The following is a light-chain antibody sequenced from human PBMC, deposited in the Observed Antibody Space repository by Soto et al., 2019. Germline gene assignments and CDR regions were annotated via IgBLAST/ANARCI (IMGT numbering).Light chain of an antibody. CDR1: SSDVGGYAY. CDR2: EVS. J-gene: IGLJ2*01. V-gene: IGLV2-14*01. Sequence: QSALTQPASVSGSPGQSITITCTGTSSDVGGYAYVSWYQQYPGKAPKLVISEVSNRPSGISHRFSGSRSGNTASLTISGLQAEDEADYYCSSYTDNTTPAFDGGTKLTVL. CDR3: SSYTDNTTPA.